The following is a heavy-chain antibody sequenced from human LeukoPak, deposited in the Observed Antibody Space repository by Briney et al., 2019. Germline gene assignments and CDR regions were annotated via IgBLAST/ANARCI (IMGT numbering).Heavy chain of an antibody. V-gene: IGHV4-34*01. CDR2: INHSGST. CDR3: ARGGIVGATRAWSEP. Sequence: SETLSLTCAVYGGSFSGYYWSWIRQPPGKGLEWIGEINHSGSTNYNPSLKSRVTISVDTSKNQFSLKLSTVTAADTAVYYCARGGIVGATRAWSEPWGQGTLVTVSS. CDR1: GGSFSGYY. D-gene: IGHD1-26*01. J-gene: IGHJ5*02.